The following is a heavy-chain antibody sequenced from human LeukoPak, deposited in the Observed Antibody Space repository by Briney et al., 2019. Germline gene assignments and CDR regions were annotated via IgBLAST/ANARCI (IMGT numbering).Heavy chain of an antibody. CDR1: GFTFSSYA. V-gene: IGHV3-23*01. J-gene: IGHJ4*02. D-gene: IGHD3-22*01. CDR3: ARHRAGYYDTSGYYYDY. CDR2: ISGSGGST. Sequence: GGSLRLSCAASGFTFSSYAMSWVRQAPGKGLESVSAISGSGGSTYYAASVKGRFTISRDNSKNTLYLQMNSLRAEDTAVYYCARHRAGYYDTSGYYYDYWGQGTLVTVSS.